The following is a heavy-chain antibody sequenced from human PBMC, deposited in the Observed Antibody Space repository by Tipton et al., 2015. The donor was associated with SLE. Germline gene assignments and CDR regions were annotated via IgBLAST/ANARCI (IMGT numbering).Heavy chain of an antibody. D-gene: IGHD5-24*01. Sequence: TLSLTCTVSGASINSGGYFWSWIRQPPGKGLEWIGYIYHSGSTYYNPSLKSRVTISVDRSKNQFSLKLSSVTAADTAVYYCAREGRDGYNPLGMDVWGQGTTVTVSS. V-gene: IGHV4-30-2*01. CDR1: GASINSGGYF. CDR3: AREGRDGYNPLGMDV. CDR2: IYHSGST. J-gene: IGHJ6*02.